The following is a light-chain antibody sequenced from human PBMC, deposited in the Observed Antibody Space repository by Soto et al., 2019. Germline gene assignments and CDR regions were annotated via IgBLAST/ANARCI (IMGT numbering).Light chain of an antibody. CDR2: DVS. CDR3: SSYAGSNTDV. V-gene: IGLV2-11*01. CDR1: SSDVGGYNY. Sequence: QSVLTQPRSVSGSPGQSVTISCTGTSSDVGGYNYVSWYQQYSGKAPKVMIYDVSKRPSGVPDRFSGSKSGNTASLTISGLQAEDEADYYCSSYAGSNTDVFGTGTKLTVL. J-gene: IGLJ1*01.